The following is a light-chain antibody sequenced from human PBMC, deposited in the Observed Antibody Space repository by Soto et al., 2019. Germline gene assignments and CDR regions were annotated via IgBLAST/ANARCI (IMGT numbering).Light chain of an antibody. CDR3: SLYTSSSTYV. V-gene: IGLV2-18*01. CDR2: DVS. J-gene: IGLJ1*01. CDR1: ISDVGSYHR. Sequence: QSALTQPPSVSGSPGQSVTISCTGTISDVGSYHRVSWYQQSPGTAPKVLIYDVSNRPSGVPDRFSVSRSGKTASLTISGLQADDEADYYCSLYTSSSTYVFGPGTKLTVL.